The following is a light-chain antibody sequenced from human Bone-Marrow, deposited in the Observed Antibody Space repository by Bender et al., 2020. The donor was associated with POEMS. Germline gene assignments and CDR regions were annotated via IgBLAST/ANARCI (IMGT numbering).Light chain of an antibody. V-gene: IGLV2-23*02. CDR1: SSDIGTYNL. Sequence: QSALTQPASVSGSPGQSITISCAGTSSDIGTYNLVSWYQQPPGQAPQVMIYEVSKRPAGVSNRFSGSKSGSTAYLTISGLQAEDEADYYCCSHAGSSRVFGGGTKVTVL. CDR3: CSHAGSSRV. J-gene: IGLJ3*02. CDR2: EVS.